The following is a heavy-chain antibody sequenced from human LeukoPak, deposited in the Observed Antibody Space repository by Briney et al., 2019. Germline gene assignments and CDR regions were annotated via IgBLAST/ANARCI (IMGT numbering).Heavy chain of an antibody. CDR3: AKQVRAEGGASDYFDC. Sequence: PGGSLRLSCAASGFTFSSYGMHWVRQAPGKGLEWVAFIRYDGCNKYYADSVKGLFTISRDNSKNTQYQQMNSLRDEDTAVYDCAKQVRAEGGASDYFDCWGQGRLVTVSS. V-gene: IGHV3-30*02. CDR2: IRYDGCNK. J-gene: IGHJ4*02. CDR1: GFTFSSYG. D-gene: IGHD2-2*01.